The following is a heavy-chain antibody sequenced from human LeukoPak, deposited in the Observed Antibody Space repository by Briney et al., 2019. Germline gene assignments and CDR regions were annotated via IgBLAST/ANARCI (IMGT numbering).Heavy chain of an antibody. CDR2: ISWDGDNT. D-gene: IGHD2-15*01. CDR3: AKATRGYCSGGSCYSDSYNWFDP. Sequence: PGGSLRLSCAASGFTFDDYAMHWVRQAPGKGLEWVSLISWDGDNTYYADSVKGRFTISRDNAKNSLYLQMNSLRAEDTAVYYCAKATRGYCSGGSCYSDSYNWFDPWGQGTLVTVSS. V-gene: IGHV3-43D*03. CDR1: GFTFDDYA. J-gene: IGHJ5*02.